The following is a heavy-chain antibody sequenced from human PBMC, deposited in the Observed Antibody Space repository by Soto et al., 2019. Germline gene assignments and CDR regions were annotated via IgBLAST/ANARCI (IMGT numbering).Heavy chain of an antibody. CDR2: IKQDGSEK. D-gene: IGHD3-16*02. Sequence: EVQLVESGGGLVQPGGSLRLSCVASGFTFSRYWMSWVRQAPGKGLEWVANIKQDGSEKYYVDSVKGRFTISRDNAKNSLYLQMNRLRVDDTALYYCARDGTGAPVWGNYRADYWGHGALVTVSS. V-gene: IGHV3-7*03. CDR3: ARDGTGAPVWGNYRADY. CDR1: GFTFSRYW. J-gene: IGHJ4*01.